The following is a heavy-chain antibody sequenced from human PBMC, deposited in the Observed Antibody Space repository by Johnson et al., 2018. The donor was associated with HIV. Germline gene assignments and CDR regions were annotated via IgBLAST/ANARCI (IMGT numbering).Heavy chain of an antibody. J-gene: IGHJ3*01. CDR1: GFTFSNFG. V-gene: IGHV3-30*02. CDR3: AKDSDTYYYGSGDAFDV. CDR2: IRYDGSNK. Sequence: QVQLVESGGGVVQPGGSLRLSCAASGFTFSNFGMLWVRQAPGKGLEWVAFIRYDGSNKYYADSVQGRFTVSRDNSKNSLYLQMNNLRGEDTALYYCAKDSDTYYYGSGDAFDVWGQGTMVTVSS. D-gene: IGHD3-10*01.